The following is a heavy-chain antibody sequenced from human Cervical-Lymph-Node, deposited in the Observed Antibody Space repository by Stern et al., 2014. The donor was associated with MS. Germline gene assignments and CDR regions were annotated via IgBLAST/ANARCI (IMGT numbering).Heavy chain of an antibody. CDR3: ARDSDFWGMDV. Sequence: QVQLGQSGAEVKKPGSSMKVSCKASGGTFSNYSIAWVRQAPGQGLEWMGRIITILEIANYAHEFQGRVTITADKSTRTAYMELSSLRSEDTAVYYCARDSDFWGMDVWGQGTTVTVSS. CDR2: IITILEIA. CDR1: GGTFSNYS. J-gene: IGHJ6*02. V-gene: IGHV1-69*09. D-gene: IGHD3-3*01.